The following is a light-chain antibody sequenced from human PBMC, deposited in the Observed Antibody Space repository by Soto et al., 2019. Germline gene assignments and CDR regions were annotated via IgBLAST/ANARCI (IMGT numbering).Light chain of an antibody. CDR3: SSYTGSSTLVV. V-gene: IGLV2-14*01. Sequence: QSALTQPASESGSPGQSITISCTGTSSDVGGNKYVSWYQQHPGKAPKLITYEVNNRPSGVSNRFSGSKSGNTASLTISGLQAEDEADYYCSSYTGSSTLVVFGGGTKLTV. J-gene: IGLJ3*02. CDR1: SSDVGGNKY. CDR2: EVN.